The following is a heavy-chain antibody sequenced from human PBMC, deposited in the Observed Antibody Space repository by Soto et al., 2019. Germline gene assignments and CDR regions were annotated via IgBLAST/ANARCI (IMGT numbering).Heavy chain of an antibody. CDR1: GGSFSGYH. J-gene: IGHJ6*02. Sequence: SETLSLTCAVNGGSFSGYHWSWIRQPPGKGLEWIGAINHRGSTNYNPSLKSRVTISVDTSKNQFSLKLSSVTAADTAVYYCAGKNTRYSYGYYYYYGMDVWGQGTTVTVSS. D-gene: IGHD5-18*01. CDR2: INHRGST. V-gene: IGHV4-34*01. CDR3: AGKNTRYSYGYYYYYGMDV.